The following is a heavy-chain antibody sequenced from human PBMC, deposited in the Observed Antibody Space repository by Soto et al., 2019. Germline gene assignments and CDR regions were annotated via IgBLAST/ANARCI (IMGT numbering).Heavy chain of an antibody. V-gene: IGHV1-46*01. CDR1: GYTFTSYY. J-gene: IGHJ4*02. CDR3: ARDDTKGRVNTMRMDY. Sequence: ASVKVSCKASGYTFTSYYMNWFRQAPGQGLEWMGMINRSGGSTSYAQNFQGRVTMTRDTSTSTVYMELSSLRSEDTAFYYCARDDTKGRVNTMRMDYWGQGSLVTVSS. CDR2: INRSGGST. D-gene: IGHD3-10*01.